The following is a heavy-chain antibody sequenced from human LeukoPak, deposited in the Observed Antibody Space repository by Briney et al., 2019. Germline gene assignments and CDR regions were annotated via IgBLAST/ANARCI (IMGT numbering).Heavy chain of an antibody. D-gene: IGHD6-13*01. V-gene: IGHV4-34*01. J-gene: IGHJ6*03. Sequence: PSETLSLTCAVYGGSFSGYYWSWIRQPPGKGLEWIGEINHSGSTNYNPSLKSRVTISVDTSKNQFSLTLSSVTAADTAVYYCARGYDAGSAYSSTWYVRNYYYMDVWGKGTTVTVSS. CDR1: GGSFSGYY. CDR2: INHSGST. CDR3: ARGYDAGSAYSSTWYVRNYYYMDV.